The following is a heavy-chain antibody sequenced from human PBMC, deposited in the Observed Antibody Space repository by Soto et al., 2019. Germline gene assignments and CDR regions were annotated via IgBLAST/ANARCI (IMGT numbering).Heavy chain of an antibody. CDR1: GFTFSSYA. CDR3: AKASGWFGEFDY. V-gene: IGHV3-23*01. J-gene: IGHJ4*02. D-gene: IGHD3-10*01. Sequence: EVQLLESGGGLIQPGGSLRLSCAASGFTFSSYAMSWVRQAPGKGLEWVSAISGSGGSTYYADSVKGRFTISRDNSKNTLYLQMNSLRAEDTAVYYCAKASGWFGEFDYWGQGTLVTVSS. CDR2: ISGSGGST.